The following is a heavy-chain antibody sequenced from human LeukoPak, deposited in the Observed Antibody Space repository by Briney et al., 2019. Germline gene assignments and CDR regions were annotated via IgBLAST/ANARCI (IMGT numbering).Heavy chain of an antibody. V-gene: IGHV4-38-2*01. CDR2: IYHSGST. J-gene: IGHJ4*02. Sequence: SEILSLTCAVSGYSISSGYYWGWIRQPPGKGLEWIGSIYHSGSTYYNPSLKSRVTISVDTSKNQFSLNLSSVTAADTAVYYCASKPFLSGSFEYWGPGTLVTVSS. CDR3: ASKPFLSGSFEY. D-gene: IGHD1-26*01. CDR1: GYSISSGYY.